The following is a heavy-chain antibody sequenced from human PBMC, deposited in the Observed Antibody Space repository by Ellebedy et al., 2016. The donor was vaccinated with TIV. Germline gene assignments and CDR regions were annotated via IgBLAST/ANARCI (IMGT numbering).Heavy chain of an antibody. V-gene: IGHV1-2*02. CDR1: GYTFTGHY. CDR2: INPKSGVT. J-gene: IGHJ4*02. CDR3: AREMLGDNKSFDY. D-gene: IGHD1-26*01. Sequence: ASVKVSXXASGYTFTGHYMHWVRQAPGQGPEWVGCINPKSGVTAYPPKFQGRVTVTRDTSVSIVSMDLSSLRSNDTALYYCAREMLGDNKSFDYWGQGTLVTVSS.